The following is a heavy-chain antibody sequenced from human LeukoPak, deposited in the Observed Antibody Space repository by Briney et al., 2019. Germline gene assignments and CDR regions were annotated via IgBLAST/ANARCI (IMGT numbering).Heavy chain of an antibody. Sequence: SETLSLTCTVSGASISSGNYYWSWIRQPAGKGLEWIGRIYTSGTTNYNPSLKSRVTISVDTSKNQFSLKLSSVTAADTAVYYCARSLAGTWFDYWGQGTLITVSS. CDR2: IYTSGTT. CDR3: ARSLAGTWFDY. V-gene: IGHV4-61*02. CDR1: GASISSGNYY. J-gene: IGHJ4*02. D-gene: IGHD6-19*01.